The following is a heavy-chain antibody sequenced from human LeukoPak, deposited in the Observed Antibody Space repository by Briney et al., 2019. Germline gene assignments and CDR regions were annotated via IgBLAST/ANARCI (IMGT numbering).Heavy chain of an antibody. D-gene: IGHD3-22*01. Sequence: ASVMVSCKASGGTFSSYAISWVRQAPGQGLEWMGRIIPILGIANYAQKFQGRVTITADKSTSTAYMELRSLRSDDTAVYYCARLSTPTSYYYDSSGYYNYWGQGTLVTVSS. CDR2: IIPILGIA. CDR3: ARLSTPTSYYYDSSGYYNY. V-gene: IGHV1-69*04. CDR1: GGTFSSYA. J-gene: IGHJ4*02.